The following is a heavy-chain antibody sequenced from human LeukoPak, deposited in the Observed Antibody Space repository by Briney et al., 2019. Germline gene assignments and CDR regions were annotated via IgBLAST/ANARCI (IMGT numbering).Heavy chain of an antibody. J-gene: IGHJ5*02. CDR1: GFIFSNYN. D-gene: IGHD2-15*01. V-gene: IGHV3-48*04. CDR2: ISSSTSTK. Sequence: GGSLRLSCAASGFIFSNYNMNWVRQAPGKGLEWVSYISSSTSTKYYADSVKGRFTFSRDNAKNSLYLQMNSLRAEDTAVYYCARLFCSGGTCSKWFDPWGQGTLVTVSS. CDR3: ARLFCSGGTCSKWFDP.